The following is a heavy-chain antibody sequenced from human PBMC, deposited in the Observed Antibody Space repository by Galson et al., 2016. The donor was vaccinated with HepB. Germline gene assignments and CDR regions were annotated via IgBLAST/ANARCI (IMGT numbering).Heavy chain of an antibody. D-gene: IGHD3-10*01. CDR3: ARDRGLREILSYYYYYGLDV. V-gene: IGHV3-33*01. J-gene: IGHJ6*02. Sequence: SLRLSCAASGFTLSTYGIHWVRQAPGKGLEWVAVIWYDGSNKYYADSVKGRFTISRDNSKNTLYLQMNSLRAEDTAVYYCARDRGLREILSYYYYYGLDVWGRGTTVTVSS. CDR1: GFTLSTYG. CDR2: IWYDGSNK.